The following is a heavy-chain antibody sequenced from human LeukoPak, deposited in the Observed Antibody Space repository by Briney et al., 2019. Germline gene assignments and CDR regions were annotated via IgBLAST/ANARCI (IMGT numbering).Heavy chain of an antibody. CDR1: GGTFSSYA. V-gene: IGHV1-69*05. D-gene: IGHD2-15*01. Sequence: SVKVSCKASGGTFSSYAISWVRQAPGQGLEWMGGIIPIFGTANYAQKFQGRVTITTDESTSTAYMELSSLRSEDTAVYYCATHKDIVVVVAATWPYYFDYWGQGTRVTVSS. CDR2: IIPIFGTA. CDR3: ATHKDIVVVVAATWPYYFDY. J-gene: IGHJ4*02.